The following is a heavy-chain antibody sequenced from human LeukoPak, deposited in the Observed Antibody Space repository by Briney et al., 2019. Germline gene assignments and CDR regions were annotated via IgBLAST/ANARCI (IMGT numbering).Heavy chain of an antibody. J-gene: IGHJ4*02. Sequence: GGSLRLSCAASGFTFSSYGMHWVRQAPGKGLEWVAVISSDGRNTYYAVSVKGRFTISRDNSKNTLYLQMNSLRGEDTAVYYCAKPVSVDTAMVPCDYWGQGTLVTVSS. CDR3: AKPVSVDTAMVPCDY. CDR2: ISSDGRNT. D-gene: IGHD5-18*01. CDR1: GFTFSSYG. V-gene: IGHV3-30*18.